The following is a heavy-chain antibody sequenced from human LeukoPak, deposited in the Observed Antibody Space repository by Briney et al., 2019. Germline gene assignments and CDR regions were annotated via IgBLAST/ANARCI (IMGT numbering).Heavy chain of an antibody. D-gene: IGHD1-26*01. CDR3: ARPGATEPHDAFDI. CDR2: IYYSGST. J-gene: IGHJ3*02. Sequence: SETLSLTCTVSGGSISSYYWSWIRQPPGKGLEWIGYIYYSGSTNYNPSLKSRVTISVDTSKNQFSLKLSSVTAADTAVYYCARPGATEPHDAFDIWGQGTMVTASS. CDR1: GGSISSYY. V-gene: IGHV4-59*08.